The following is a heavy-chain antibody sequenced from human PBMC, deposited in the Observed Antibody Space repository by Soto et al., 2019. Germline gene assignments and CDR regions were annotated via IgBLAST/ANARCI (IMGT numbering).Heavy chain of an antibody. Sequence: QVQLVQSGAEVKKPGASVKVSCKASGYTFTSYGISWVRQTPGQGLEWMGWISAYNGNTNYAQKLQGRVTMTTDTSTSTAYMELRSLRSDDTAVYYCARDVQYSSSRVYYYYGMDVWGQGTTVTVSS. CDR3: ARDVQYSSSRVYYYYGMDV. CDR2: ISAYNGNT. J-gene: IGHJ6*02. D-gene: IGHD6-6*01. CDR1: GYTFTSYG. V-gene: IGHV1-18*04.